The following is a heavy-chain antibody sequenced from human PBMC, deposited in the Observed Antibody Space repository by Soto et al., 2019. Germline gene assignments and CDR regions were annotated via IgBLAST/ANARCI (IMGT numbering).Heavy chain of an antibody. CDR3: AGWNYDY. D-gene: IGHD1-7*01. Sequence: GTLRLSCGASGLTFRSYGSMWVRQAPGKGLEWVSAISQSAGGNSYYADSVKGRFTISRDDSKNPLYRQMDSRRPEDTAQYYWAGWNYDYWGQGTQVTVSS. CDR2: ISQSAGGNS. J-gene: IGHJ4*02. V-gene: IGHV3-23*01. CDR1: GLTFRSYG.